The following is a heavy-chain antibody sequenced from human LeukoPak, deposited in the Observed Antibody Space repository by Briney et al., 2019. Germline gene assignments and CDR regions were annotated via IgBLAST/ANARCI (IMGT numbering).Heavy chain of an antibody. CDR3: ARADYDFWSGYYTRGSFDY. CDR2: IIPVFGTA. CDR1: GYTFTSYG. D-gene: IGHD3-3*01. J-gene: IGHJ4*02. Sequence: ASVKVSCKASGYTFTSYGISWVRQAPGQGVEWRGGIIPVFGTANYAQKFQGRVTITADESTSTAYMELSSLRSEDTAVYYCARADYDFWSGYYTRGSFDYWGQGTLVTVSS. V-gene: IGHV1-69*13.